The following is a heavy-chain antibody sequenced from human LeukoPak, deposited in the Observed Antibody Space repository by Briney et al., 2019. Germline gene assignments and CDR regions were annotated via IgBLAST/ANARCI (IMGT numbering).Heavy chain of an antibody. CDR2: IYYSGST. J-gene: IGHJ4*02. CDR3: ARVTQLWPHYYFDY. V-gene: IGHV4-59*12. CDR1: GSSISNYY. Sequence: PSETLSITCAVSGSSISNYYWSWIRQPPGKELEWIGYIYYSGSTNYNPSLKSRVTISVDTSKNQFSLRLSSVTAADTAVHYCARVTQLWPHYYFDYWGQGPLVTVSS. D-gene: IGHD6-13*01.